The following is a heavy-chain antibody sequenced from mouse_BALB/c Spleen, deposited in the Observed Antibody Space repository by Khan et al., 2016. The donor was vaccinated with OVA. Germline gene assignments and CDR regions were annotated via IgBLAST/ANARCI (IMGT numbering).Heavy chain of an antibody. CDR1: GYTFTSYW. Sequence: LQQPGSELVRPGASVKLSCRTSGYTFTSYWMHWVKQRPGQGLEWIGNIFPGSGNTKYDERLKNKATLTVETPSSTASIELRSLTSEDSAVYYCTTWNYFPMDCWGQGTSVTGSS. CDR2: IFPGSGNT. J-gene: IGHJ4*01. V-gene: IGHV1S22*01. CDR3: TTWNYFPMDC.